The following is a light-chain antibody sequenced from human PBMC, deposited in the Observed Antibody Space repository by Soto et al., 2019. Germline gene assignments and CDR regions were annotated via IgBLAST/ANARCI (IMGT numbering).Light chain of an antibody. Sequence: DVVMTQSPLSLPVTLGQPASISCRSSQSLVYSNGNTYLNWFHQRPGQSPKRLIYKVSNRDSGVPARFSGSGSCTDFTLKISRVEAEDVGVYYCMQGTYWPRLTFGGGTKVEIK. CDR1: QSLVYSNGNTY. CDR2: KVS. J-gene: IGKJ4*01. V-gene: IGKV2-30*01. CDR3: MQGTYWPRLT.